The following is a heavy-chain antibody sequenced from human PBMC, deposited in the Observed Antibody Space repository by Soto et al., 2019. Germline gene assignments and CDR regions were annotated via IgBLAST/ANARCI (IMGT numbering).Heavy chain of an antibody. Sequence: QVQLQQWGAGLLKPSETLSLTCAVSGGSFSGYYWSWIRQPPGKGLEWIGEMNDSGSTKYNASLESRVAISVDTSKGHFSLTLTSVTAADPAVYYCASPRWNYIYWGQGTLVAVSS. D-gene: IGHD1-7*01. CDR2: MNDSGST. V-gene: IGHV4-34*01. CDR3: ASPRWNYIY. CDR1: GGSFSGYY. J-gene: IGHJ4*02.